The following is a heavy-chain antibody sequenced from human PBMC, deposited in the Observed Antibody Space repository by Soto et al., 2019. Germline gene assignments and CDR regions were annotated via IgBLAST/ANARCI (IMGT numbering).Heavy chain of an antibody. CDR2: ISYDGNTQ. CDR1: GFILSGYA. J-gene: IGHJ4*02. V-gene: IGHV3-30-3*01. D-gene: IGHD3-9*01. Sequence: VQLVESGGGVVQPGRSLRLSCAASGFILSGYAMHWVRQAPGKGLEWVAVISYDGNTQYYADSVKGRFTVSRDNSNNMLYVQMNNLRDEDTAMYYCAKETNAYEINFWGQGTLVTVSS. CDR3: AKETNAYEINF.